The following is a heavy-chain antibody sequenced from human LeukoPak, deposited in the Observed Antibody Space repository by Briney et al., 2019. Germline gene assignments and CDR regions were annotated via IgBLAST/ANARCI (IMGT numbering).Heavy chain of an antibody. Sequence: SETLSLTCTVSGGSISSGDYYWSWIRQPPGKGLEWIGYIYYSGSTYYNPSLKSRVTISIDTSKNQFSLKLSSVTAADTAVYYCAREGGVGQPGDFDYWGQGTLVTVSS. CDR1: GGSISSGDYY. D-gene: IGHD3-16*01. V-gene: IGHV4-30-4*01. CDR3: AREGGVGQPGDFDY. CDR2: IYYSGST. J-gene: IGHJ4*02.